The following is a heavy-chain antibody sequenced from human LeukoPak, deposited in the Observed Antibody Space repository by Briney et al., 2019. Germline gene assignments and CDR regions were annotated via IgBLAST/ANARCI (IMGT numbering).Heavy chain of an antibody. J-gene: IGHJ4*02. CDR1: GFTFSSYA. CDR3: AKDVLLGEDSGWSTPDY. D-gene: IGHD6-19*01. Sequence: AGGSLRLSCAASGFTFSSYAMSWVRQAPGKGLEWVSAVSGSGGSTNYADSVKGRFTISRDNSKNTLNLQMNSLRVEDTAVYYCAKDVLLGEDSGWSTPDYWGQGTLVTVSS. CDR2: VSGSGGST. V-gene: IGHV3-23*01.